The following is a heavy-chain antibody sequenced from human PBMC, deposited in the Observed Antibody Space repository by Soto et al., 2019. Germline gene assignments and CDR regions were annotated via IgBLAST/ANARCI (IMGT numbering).Heavy chain of an antibody. J-gene: IGHJ5*02. CDR2: ISYDGSNK. CDR3: AKDPTEP. CDR1: GFTFSSYG. Sequence: PGGSLRLSCAASGFTFSSYGMHWVRQAPGKGLEWVAVISYDGSNKYYADSVKGRFTISRDNSKNTLYLQMNSLRAEDTAVYCCAKDPTEPWGQGTLVTVSS. V-gene: IGHV3-30*18.